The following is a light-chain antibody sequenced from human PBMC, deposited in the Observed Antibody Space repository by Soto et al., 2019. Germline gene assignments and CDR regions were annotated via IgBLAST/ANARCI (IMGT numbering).Light chain of an antibody. CDR3: SSYTSSSTYV. J-gene: IGLJ1*01. Sequence: QSVLTQPPSVSAAPGQEVTISCSGSSSNVGGYNYVSWYQQHPGKAPKLMIYEVSNRPSGVSNRFSGSKSGNTASLTISGLQAEDEADYYCSSYTSSSTYVFGTGTKVTVL. CDR2: EVS. CDR1: SSNVGGYNY. V-gene: IGLV2-14*01.